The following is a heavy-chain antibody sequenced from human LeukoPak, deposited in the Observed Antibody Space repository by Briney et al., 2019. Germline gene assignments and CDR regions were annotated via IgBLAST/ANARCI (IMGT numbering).Heavy chain of an antibody. D-gene: IGHD6-13*01. V-gene: IGHV4-4*02. CDR3: ARDLRLGQQQPLGWFDP. CDR1: GGSISSSNW. Sequence: SGTLSLTCAVSGGSISSSNWWSWVRQPPGKGLEWIGEIYHSGSTNYNPSLKSRVTISVDKSKNQFSLKLSSVTAADTAVYYCARDLRLGQQQPLGWFDPWGQGTLVTVSS. J-gene: IGHJ5*02. CDR2: IYHSGST.